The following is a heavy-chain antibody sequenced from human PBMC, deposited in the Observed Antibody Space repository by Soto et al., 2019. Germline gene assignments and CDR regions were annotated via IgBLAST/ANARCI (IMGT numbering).Heavy chain of an antibody. V-gene: IGHV4-30-2*03. D-gene: IGHD3-16*01. J-gene: IGHJ6*02. CDR2: IYHSGNT. Sequence: PSETLSLTCAVSGGSISSGGYSWSWIRQPPGKGLEWIGCIYHSGNTYYNPSLKSRVTISVDTSKNQFSLKLSSVTAADTAVYYCARHNGPLYVGYYYDMDVWGQGTTVTVSS. CDR1: GGSISSGGYS. CDR3: ARHNGPLYVGYYYDMDV.